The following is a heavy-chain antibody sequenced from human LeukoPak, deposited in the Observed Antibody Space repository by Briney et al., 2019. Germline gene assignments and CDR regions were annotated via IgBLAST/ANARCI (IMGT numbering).Heavy chain of an antibody. CDR3: AKDHNNRGSYRYYCYGMDV. V-gene: IGHV3-43*02. J-gene: IGHJ6*04. D-gene: IGHD1-26*01. CDR1: GFTFDDYA. Sequence: RGSLRLSCAASGFTFDDYAMHWVRQAPGKGLEWVSLMSGDGGSKDYADSVKGRFTISRDNSKNSLYLQMNGLRSEDTALYYCAKDHNNRGSYRYYCYGMDVWGEGTTVTDSA. CDR2: MSGDGGSK.